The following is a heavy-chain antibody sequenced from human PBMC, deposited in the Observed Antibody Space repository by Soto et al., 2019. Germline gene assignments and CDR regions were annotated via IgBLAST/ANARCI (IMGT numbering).Heavy chain of an antibody. Sequence: ASVKVSCKASGYTFTSYGISWVRQAPGQGLEWMGWISAYNGNTNYAQKLQGRVTMTTDTSTSTAYMELRSLRSDDTAVYYCAREVMTTVTTDDLNWFDPWGQGTLVTVSS. CDR3: AREVMTTVTTDDLNWFDP. CDR1: GYTFTSYG. D-gene: IGHD4-17*01. CDR2: ISAYNGNT. J-gene: IGHJ5*02. V-gene: IGHV1-18*01.